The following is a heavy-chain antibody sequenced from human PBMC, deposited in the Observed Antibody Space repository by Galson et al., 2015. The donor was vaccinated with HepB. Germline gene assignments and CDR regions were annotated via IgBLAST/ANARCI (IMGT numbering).Heavy chain of an antibody. Sequence: SVKVSCKASGYTFTSYAMHWVRQAPGQRLEWMGWINAGNGNTKYSQKFQGRVTITRDTSASTAYMELSSLRSEDTAVYYCAVAYSYGYGYYYYYYMDVWGKGTTVTVSS. CDR2: INAGNGNT. D-gene: IGHD5-18*01. CDR3: AVAYSYGYGYYYYYYMDV. V-gene: IGHV1-3*01. CDR1: GYTFTSYA. J-gene: IGHJ6*03.